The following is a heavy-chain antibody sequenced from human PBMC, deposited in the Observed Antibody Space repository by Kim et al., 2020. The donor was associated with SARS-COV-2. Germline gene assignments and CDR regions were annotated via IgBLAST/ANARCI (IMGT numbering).Heavy chain of an antibody. Sequence: SETLSLTCTVSGDSITGYYWSWIRQPPGKGLEWIGYIYYSGITYYNPSLKSRVTISVDTPKKQFFLKLSSVTAADTAMYYCARHGNSWTAGTSFDYWGQGTLVTVSS. CDR3: ARHGNSWTAGTSFDY. CDR2: IYYSGIT. CDR1: GDSITGYY. V-gene: IGHV4-59*01. D-gene: IGHD6-13*01. J-gene: IGHJ4*02.